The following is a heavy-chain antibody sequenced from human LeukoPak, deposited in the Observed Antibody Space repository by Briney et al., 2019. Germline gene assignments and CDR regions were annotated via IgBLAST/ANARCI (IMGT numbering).Heavy chain of an antibody. CDR3: AKGAEQWLVTGGFES. J-gene: IGHJ4*02. CDR1: GFTFSTYA. CDR2: ISGSDGGT. D-gene: IGHD6-19*01. Sequence: GGSLRLSCAAFGFTFSTYAMSWVRQAPGKGLEWVSSISGSDGGTYYADSVRGRFTISRDNSRNTLYLQLNSLRAEDTAVYSCAKGAEQWLVTGGFESWGQGTLVTV. V-gene: IGHV3-23*01.